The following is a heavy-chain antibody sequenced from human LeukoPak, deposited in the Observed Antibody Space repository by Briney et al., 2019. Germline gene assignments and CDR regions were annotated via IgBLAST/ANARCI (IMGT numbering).Heavy chain of an antibody. CDR1: GFTFSSYA. Sequence: GGSLRLSCAASGFTFSSYAMSWVRQAPGKGLERVSAISGSGGSTYYADSVKGRFTISRDNSKNTLYLQMNSLRAEDTAVYYCAKDNIVVVVAAPFDYWGQGTLVTVSS. J-gene: IGHJ4*02. V-gene: IGHV3-23*01. CDR3: AKDNIVVVVAAPFDY. CDR2: ISGSGGST. D-gene: IGHD2-15*01.